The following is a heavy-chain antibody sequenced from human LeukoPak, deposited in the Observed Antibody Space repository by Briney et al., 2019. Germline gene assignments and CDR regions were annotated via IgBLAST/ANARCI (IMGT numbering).Heavy chain of an antibody. CDR3: ARMAYYYGMDV. Sequence: GGSLRLSCAASGFTFDDYAMHWVRQVPGKGLEWVSGISWNSNSIGYADSVKGRFTISRDNAKNSLHLQMNSLRAEDTALYYCARMAYYYGMDVWGQGTTVTVSS. J-gene: IGHJ6*02. D-gene: IGHD5-24*01. CDR1: GFTFDDYA. CDR2: ISWNSNSI. V-gene: IGHV3-9*01.